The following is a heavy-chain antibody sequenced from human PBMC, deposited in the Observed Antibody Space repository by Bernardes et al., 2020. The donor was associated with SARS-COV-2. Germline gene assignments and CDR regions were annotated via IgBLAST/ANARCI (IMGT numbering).Heavy chain of an antibody. CDR3: TRVVEGRTGTFDV. D-gene: IGHD2-15*01. CDR1: EFSFSSYW. Sequence: GGSLRLSCVGSEFSFSSYWMHWVRQPPGTGPVWVSRINGDGRTTNYADSVKGRFTTSRDNAKKTLYLHMNSLRAEDTAVYYCTRVVEGRTGTFDVWGQGTMVTVSS. V-gene: IGHV3-74*01. CDR2: INGDGRTT. J-gene: IGHJ3*01.